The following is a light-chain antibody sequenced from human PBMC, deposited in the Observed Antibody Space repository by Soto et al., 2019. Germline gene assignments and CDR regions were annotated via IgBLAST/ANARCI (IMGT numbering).Light chain of an antibody. CDR3: VLYIRSGASGAWV. J-gene: IGLJ3*02. V-gene: IGLV8-61*01. CDR1: SGSVSTTDY. CDR2: STN. Sequence: QTVVTQEPSFSVSPGGTVTLTCGLSSGSVSTTDYPSWYQQTPGQPPRTLIYSTNARSSGVPDRFSGSILGSKAALTITGAQADDESDYYCVLYIRSGASGAWVFGGGTKVTVL.